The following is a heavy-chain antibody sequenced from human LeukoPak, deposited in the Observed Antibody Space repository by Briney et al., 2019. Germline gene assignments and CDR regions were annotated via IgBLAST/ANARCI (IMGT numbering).Heavy chain of an antibody. CDR3: ASRIPGSGSYYFNWFDP. Sequence: GGSLRLSRAASGFTFSSYWMHWVRQAPGKGLVWVSRINSDGSSTSYADSVKGRFTISRDNAKNTLYLQMNSLRAEDTAVYYCASRIPGSGSYYFNWFDPWGQGTLVTVSS. J-gene: IGHJ5*02. V-gene: IGHV3-74*01. CDR2: INSDGSST. D-gene: IGHD3-10*01. CDR1: GFTFSSYW.